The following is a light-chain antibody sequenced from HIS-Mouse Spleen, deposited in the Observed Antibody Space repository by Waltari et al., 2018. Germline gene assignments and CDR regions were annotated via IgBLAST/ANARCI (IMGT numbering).Light chain of an antibody. V-gene: IGKV3-20*01. CDR2: GAS. CDR1: QSVSSSY. Sequence: EILFTQSPGTLSLSPGARAPLSCRASQSVSSSYLAWYQQKPGQAPRLLIYGASSRATGIPDRFSGSGSGTDFTLTISRLEPEDFAVYYCQQYGSSPLTFGGGTKVEIK. J-gene: IGKJ4*01. CDR3: QQYGSSPLT.